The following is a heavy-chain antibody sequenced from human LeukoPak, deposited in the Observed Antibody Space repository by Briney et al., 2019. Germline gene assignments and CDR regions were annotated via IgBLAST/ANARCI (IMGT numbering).Heavy chain of an antibody. Sequence: GGSLRLSCAASGFTLSSYWMHWVRQAPGKGLAWVSRINSDSTSTGYADSVKGRFTISRDNGKNTLYLQMNSLRPEDTAVYYCTRDFDGYDHYWGQGTLVTVSS. CDR2: INSDSTST. V-gene: IGHV3-74*01. D-gene: IGHD5-12*01. J-gene: IGHJ4*02. CDR3: TRDFDGYDHY. CDR1: GFTLSSYW.